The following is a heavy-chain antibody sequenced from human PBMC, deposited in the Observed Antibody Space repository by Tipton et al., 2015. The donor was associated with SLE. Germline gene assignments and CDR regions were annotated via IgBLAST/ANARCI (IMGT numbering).Heavy chain of an antibody. D-gene: IGHD6-6*01. CDR1: GASLSSGRSY. CDR2: IYYSGTT. Sequence: TLSLTCTVSGASLSSGRSYWSWIRQRPGKGLEWIGYIYYSGTTYYNPSLKSRVSISLDTSQNQFSLNLRSVTAADTAIYYCATLDYSSSSGRQTWFDPWGQGTLVTVSS. J-gene: IGHJ5*02. V-gene: IGHV4-31*03. CDR3: ATLDYSSSSGRQTWFDP.